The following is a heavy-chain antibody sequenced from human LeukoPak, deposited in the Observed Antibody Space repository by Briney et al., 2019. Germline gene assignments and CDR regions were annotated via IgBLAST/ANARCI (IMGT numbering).Heavy chain of an antibody. CDR3: ARGSTDIHFDY. Sequence: GGSLRLPCAASGFIFSNYEMNWIRQAPGKGLEWVSYISSSSSYTNYADSVKGRFTISRDNAKNSLYLQMNSLRAEDTAVYYCARGSTDIHFDYWGQGTLVTVSS. CDR2: ISSSSSYT. J-gene: IGHJ4*02. V-gene: IGHV3-11*03. D-gene: IGHD1-26*01. CDR1: GFIFSNYE.